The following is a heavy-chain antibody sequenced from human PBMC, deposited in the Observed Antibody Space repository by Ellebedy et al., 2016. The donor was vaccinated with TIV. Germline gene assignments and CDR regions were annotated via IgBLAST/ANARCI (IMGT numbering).Heavy chain of an antibody. CDR2: ISSSSSYI. J-gene: IGHJ3*02. Sequence: GGSLRLXXAASGFTLSSYSMNWIRQAPGKGLEWVSSISSSSSYIYYADSVKGRFTISRDNAKNSLFLQMNSLRAEDTAVYYCARGLSDLWFWTEYYDAFDIWGQGTMVTVSS. CDR3: ARGLSDLWFWTEYYDAFDI. CDR1: GFTLSSYS. D-gene: IGHD3-10*01. V-gene: IGHV3-21*04.